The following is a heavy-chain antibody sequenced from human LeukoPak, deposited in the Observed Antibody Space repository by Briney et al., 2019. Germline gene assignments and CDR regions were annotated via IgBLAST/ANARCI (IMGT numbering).Heavy chain of an antibody. CDR1: GDSISSGDYY. CDR2: INHSGST. D-gene: IGHD5-12*01. V-gene: IGHV4-39*07. CDR3: ARGPREEVTDIVATKTYYYYYMDV. Sequence: PSETLSLTCTVSGDSISSGDYYWRWIRQPPGKGLEWIGEINHSGSTNYNPSLKSRVTISVDTSKNQFSLKLSSVTAADTAVYYCARGPREEVTDIVATKTYYYYYMDVWGKGTTVTVSS. J-gene: IGHJ6*03.